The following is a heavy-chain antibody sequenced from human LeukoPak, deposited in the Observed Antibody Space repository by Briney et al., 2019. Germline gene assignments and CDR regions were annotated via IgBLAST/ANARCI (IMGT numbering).Heavy chain of an antibody. D-gene: IGHD2-21*02. J-gene: IGHJ4*02. CDR2: IYHSGST. V-gene: IGHV4-39*01. CDR1: GGSISSSAYY. Sequence: PSETLSLTCTVSGGSISSSAYYWVWIRQPPGKGLEWIGEIYHSGSTNYNPSLKSRVTISVDKSKNQFSLKLSSVTAADTAVYYCAKVDVVLTAIGYWGQGTLVTVSS. CDR3: AKVDVVLTAIGY.